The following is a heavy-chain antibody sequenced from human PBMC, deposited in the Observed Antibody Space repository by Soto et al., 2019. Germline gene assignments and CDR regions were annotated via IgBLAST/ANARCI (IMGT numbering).Heavy chain of an antibody. CDR1: GFTFSSYW. V-gene: IGHV3-7*05. CDR2: RKKAESKK. Sequence: EERLVESGGGLVQPGGSLRLSCAASGFTFSSYWMTWVRQAPGKGLEWVANRKKAESKKSYLDSVRGRFTISRDNAKNSLYLQMDSLTAEDTALYYCARDVSPGSSRWYFAAFDLWGQGTMVTVSS. CDR3: ARDVSPGSSRWYFAAFDL. J-gene: IGHJ3*01. D-gene: IGHD6-13*01.